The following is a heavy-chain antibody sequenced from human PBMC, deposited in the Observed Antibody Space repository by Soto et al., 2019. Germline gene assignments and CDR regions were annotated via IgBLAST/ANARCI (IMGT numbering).Heavy chain of an antibody. CDR3: AGSYHDFWSGYYGMMNWFDP. CDR2: ISSSSSYI. Sequence: PGGSLRLSCAASGFTFSSYSMNWVRQAPGKGLEWVSSISSSSSYIYYADSVKGRFTISRDDAKNSLYLQMNSLRAEDTAVYYCAGSYHDFWSGYYGMMNWFDPWGQGTRVTVSS. D-gene: IGHD3-3*01. J-gene: IGHJ5*02. CDR1: GFTFSSYS. V-gene: IGHV3-21*01.